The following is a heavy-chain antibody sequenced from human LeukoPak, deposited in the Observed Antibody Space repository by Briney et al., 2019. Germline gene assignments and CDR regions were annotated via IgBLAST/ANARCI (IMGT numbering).Heavy chain of an antibody. CDR3: ARDRTITIFGVVPAY. Sequence: GGPLRLSCAASGFTFSDYYMSWIRQAPGKGLEWVSYISSSGSTIYYADSVKGRFTISRDNAKNSLYLQMNSLRAEDTAVYYCARDRTITIFGVVPAYWGQGTLVTVSS. J-gene: IGHJ4*02. CDR2: ISSSGSTI. V-gene: IGHV3-11*01. D-gene: IGHD3-3*01. CDR1: GFTFSDYY.